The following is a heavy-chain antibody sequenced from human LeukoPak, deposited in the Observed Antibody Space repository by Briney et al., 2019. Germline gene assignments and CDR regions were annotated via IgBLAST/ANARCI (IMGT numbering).Heavy chain of an antibody. D-gene: IGHD6-13*01. V-gene: IGHV1-18*01. CDR3: ARVAYSSSMLYYYYYMDV. Sequence: ASVKVSCKASGYTFTSYGISWVRQAPGQGLEWMGWISAYNGNTNYAQKLQGRVTMTTDTSTSTAYMELRSLRSDDTAVYYCARVAYSSSMLYYYYYMDVWGKGTTVTISS. CDR1: GYTFTSYG. J-gene: IGHJ6*03. CDR2: ISAYNGNT.